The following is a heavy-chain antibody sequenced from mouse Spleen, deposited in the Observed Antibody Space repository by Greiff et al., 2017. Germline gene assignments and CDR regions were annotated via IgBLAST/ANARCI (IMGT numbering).Heavy chain of an antibody. CDR3: TRWGPVRRSYWYFDV. Sequence: VQLQESGAELVRPGASVTLSCKASGYTFTDYEMHWVKQTPVHGLEWIGAIDPETGGTAYNQKFKGKAILTADKSSSTAYMELRSLTSEDSAVYYCTRWGPVRRSYWYFDVWGAGTTVTVSS. D-gene: IGHD2-14*01. CDR2: IDPETGGT. V-gene: IGHV1-15*01. J-gene: IGHJ1*01. CDR1: GYTFTDYE.